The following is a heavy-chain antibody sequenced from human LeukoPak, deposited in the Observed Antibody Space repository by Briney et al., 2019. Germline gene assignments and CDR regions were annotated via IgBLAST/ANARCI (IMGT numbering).Heavy chain of an antibody. CDR1: GGSVTNYH. J-gene: IGHJ3*02. Sequence: PSETLSLTCTVSGGSVTNYHWSWIRQPAGKGLEWIARFYTGGSTTYNPSLNGRATMSVDTSMNHFSLKLTSVTAADTAIYYCATVEVGTVDGFDIWGQGTMVTVSS. CDR3: ATVEVGTVDGFDI. CDR2: FYTGGST. D-gene: IGHD1-26*01. V-gene: IGHV4-4*07.